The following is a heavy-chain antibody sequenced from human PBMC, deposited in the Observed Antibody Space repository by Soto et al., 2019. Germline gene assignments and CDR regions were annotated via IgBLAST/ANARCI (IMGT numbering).Heavy chain of an antibody. CDR3: AKDRVAVSGSYSHYYYGMDV. CDR1: GFTFSSYA. Sequence: EVQLLESGGGLVQPGGSLRLSCAASGFTFSSYAMSWVRQAPGKGLEWVSAISGSGGSTYYADSVKGRFTISRDNSKNTLYRQMNSLRAEDTAVYYCAKDRVAVSGSYSHYYYGMDVWGQGTTVTVSS. J-gene: IGHJ6*02. CDR2: ISGSGGST. D-gene: IGHD1-26*01. V-gene: IGHV3-23*01.